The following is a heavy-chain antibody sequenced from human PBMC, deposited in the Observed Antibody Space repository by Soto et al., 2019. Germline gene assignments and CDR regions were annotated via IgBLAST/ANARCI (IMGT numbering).Heavy chain of an antibody. CDR3: AKGTGYSRGWLTYFQH. D-gene: IGHD6-19*01. Sequence: QVQLVESGGGVVQPGRSLRLSCAASGFTFSSYGMHWVRQAPGKGLEWVAVISYDGSNKYYADSVKGRFTISRDNSKNTLYLQMNSLRAEDTAVYYCAKGTGYSRGWLTYFQHWGQGTLVTVSS. CDR2: ISYDGSNK. CDR1: GFTFSSYG. V-gene: IGHV3-30*18. J-gene: IGHJ1*01.